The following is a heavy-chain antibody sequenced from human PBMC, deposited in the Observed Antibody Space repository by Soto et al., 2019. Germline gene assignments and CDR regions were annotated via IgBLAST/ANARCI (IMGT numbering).Heavy chain of an antibody. V-gene: IGHV3-23*01. J-gene: IGHJ4*02. D-gene: IGHD3-22*01. Sequence: GGSLRLSCAASGFTFSTYVMNWVRLAPGKGLEWVSGISPSGGNTYYADSVKGRFTISRDNSKNTLSLQMNSLRGEDTAVYYCAKLGGYYDSSGYSFFDYWGQGTLVTVSS. CDR3: AKLGGYYDSSGYSFFDY. CDR1: GFTFSTYV. CDR2: ISPSGGNT.